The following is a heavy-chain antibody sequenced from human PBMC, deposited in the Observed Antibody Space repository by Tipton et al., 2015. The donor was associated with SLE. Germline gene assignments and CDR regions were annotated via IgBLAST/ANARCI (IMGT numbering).Heavy chain of an antibody. CDR1: GGSISPYY. V-gene: IGHV4-59*01. CDR2: VRYTGDT. D-gene: IGHD3-10*01. Sequence: TLSLTCTVSGGSISPYYWNWVRRPPGKGLEWIAYVRYTGDTASNPSLKSRVTLSVDTSSNKFSLNLTSVTAADTAFYFCARDRTGSYYLDFWGPGLSVTVSS. J-gene: IGHJ4*02. CDR3: ARDRTGSYYLDF.